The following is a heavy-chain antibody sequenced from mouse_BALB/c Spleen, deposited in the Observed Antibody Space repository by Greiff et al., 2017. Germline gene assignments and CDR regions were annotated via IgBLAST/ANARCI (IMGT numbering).Heavy chain of an antibody. CDR1: GFTFSSYG. J-gene: IGHJ3*01. D-gene: IGHD4-1*02. V-gene: IGHV5-6-3*01. Sequence: EVHLVESGGGLVQPGGSLKLSCAASGFTFSSYGMSWVRQTPDKRLELVATINSNGGSTYYPDSVKGRFTISRDNAKNTLHLQMSSLKSEDTAMYYCARDRAPTGTWFAYWGQGTLVTVSA. CDR2: INSNGGST. CDR3: ARDRAPTGTWFAY.